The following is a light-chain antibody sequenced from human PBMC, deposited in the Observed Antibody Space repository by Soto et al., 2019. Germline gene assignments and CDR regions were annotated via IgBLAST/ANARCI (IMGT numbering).Light chain of an antibody. Sequence: QSVLTQPPSASGTPGQRVTISCSGSSSNIGSNTVNWYQQLPGTAPKLLIYSNNQRPSGVPDRFSGSKSGTSASLAISGLQSEDEADYYCATWDDGLSGWLFGGGTKLTVL. CDR2: SNN. CDR1: SSNIGSNT. CDR3: ATWDDGLSGWL. J-gene: IGLJ3*02. V-gene: IGLV1-44*01.